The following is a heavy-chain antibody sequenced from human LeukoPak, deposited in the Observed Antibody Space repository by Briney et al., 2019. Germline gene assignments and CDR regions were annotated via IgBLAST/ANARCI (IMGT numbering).Heavy chain of an antibody. CDR2: INSDGSWS. CDR1: GNYW. V-gene: IGHV3-74*01. CDR3: AKGSYYDSSGSFYFDY. Sequence: PGGSLRLSCAASGNYWMHWVRQVPGKGLVWVSHINSDGSWSSYADSVKGRFTISRDNSKNTLYVQVNSLGTEDTAAYYCAKGSYYDSSGSFYFDYWGQGTLVTVSS. J-gene: IGHJ4*02. D-gene: IGHD3-22*01.